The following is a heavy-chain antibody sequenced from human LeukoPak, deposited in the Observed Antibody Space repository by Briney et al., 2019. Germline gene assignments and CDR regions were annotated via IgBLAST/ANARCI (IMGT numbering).Heavy chain of an antibody. CDR2: ISYDGSNK. D-gene: IGHD6-6*01. CDR1: GFTFSSYA. V-gene: IGHV3-30*04. CDR3: AREGGYSSSYFDY. Sequence: GGSLRLSCAASGFTFSSYAMHWVRQAPGKGLEWVAVISYDGSNKYYADSVKGRFTISRDNSKNTLYLQMNSLRAEDTAVYYCAREGGYSSSYFDYWGQGTLVTVSS. J-gene: IGHJ4*02.